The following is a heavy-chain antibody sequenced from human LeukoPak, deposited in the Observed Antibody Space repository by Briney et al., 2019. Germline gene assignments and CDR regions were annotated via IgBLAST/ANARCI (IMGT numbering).Heavy chain of an antibody. V-gene: IGHV3-23*01. D-gene: IGHD6-19*01. CDR1: GFTFYNYA. CDR3: AKRGRSGWSGNWFDP. Sequence: GGSLRLSCAASGFTFYNYAIAWVRQAPGKGLEWVSTISESGTSTYYADSVKGRFTISRDNSKNTLFLQMNGLRAEDTAVYYCAKRGRSGWSGNWFDPWGQGTMVTVSS. CDR2: ISESGTST. J-gene: IGHJ5*02.